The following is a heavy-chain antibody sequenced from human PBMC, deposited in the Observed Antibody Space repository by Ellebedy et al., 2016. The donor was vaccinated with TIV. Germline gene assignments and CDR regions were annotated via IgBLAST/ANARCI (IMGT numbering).Heavy chain of an antibody. CDR1: GFTFSSYA. D-gene: IGHD5-18*01. Sequence: PGGFLRLSCAASGFTFSSYAMSWVRQAPGKGLEWVSAVSGSGYNTYYADSVKGRITISRDNSKNTLYLQMNSLRAEDTAVYYCARGYSDDKGVDAFDSWGQGTMVTVSS. CDR2: VSGSGYNT. J-gene: IGHJ3*02. CDR3: ARGYSDDKGVDAFDS. V-gene: IGHV3-23*01.